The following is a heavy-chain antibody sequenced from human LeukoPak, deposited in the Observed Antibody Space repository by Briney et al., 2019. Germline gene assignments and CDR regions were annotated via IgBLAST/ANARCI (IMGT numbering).Heavy chain of an antibody. D-gene: IGHD6-6*01. J-gene: IGHJ4*02. CDR2: ARNKPNSCST. V-gene: IGHV3-72*01. Sequence: PGGSLRLSCEGSGFTFRDHHMDWVRQAPGMGLEWVGRGPARNKPNSCSTQYATSVRGRFTISRDDSKKSLYLQISSLTTEDTAMYYCTRVLTTDRGSYTFEFWGQGVLVTVSS. CDR3: TRVLTTDRGSYTFEF. CDR1: GFTFRDHH.